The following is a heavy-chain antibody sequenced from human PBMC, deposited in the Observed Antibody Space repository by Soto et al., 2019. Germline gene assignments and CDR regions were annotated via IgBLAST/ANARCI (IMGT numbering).Heavy chain of an antibody. J-gene: IGHJ6*02. Sequence: PGGSLRLSCAASGFTFSSYWMSWVRQAPGKGLEWVANIEQDGSEKYYVDSVKGRFTISRDNAKNSLYLQMNSLRAEDTAVYYCARVNTPLSNYYYGMDVWGQGTTVTVSS. V-gene: IGHV3-7*01. CDR1: GFTFSSYW. D-gene: IGHD2-2*02. CDR2: IEQDGSEK. CDR3: ARVNTPLSNYYYGMDV.